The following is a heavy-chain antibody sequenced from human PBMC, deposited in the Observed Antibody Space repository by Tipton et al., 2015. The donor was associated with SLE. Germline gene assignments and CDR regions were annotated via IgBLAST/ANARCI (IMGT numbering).Heavy chain of an antibody. CDR2: IYHSGST. CDR1: GGSTTTSRNY. J-gene: IGHJ5*02. Sequence: TLSLTCIVSGGSTTTSRNYWGWIRQPPGKGLEWIASIYHSGSTYYNPSLKSRVTISVDTSKNQFSLKLSSVTAADTAVYYCARDDSSAVDPWGQGTLVTVSS. V-gene: IGHV4-39*07. CDR3: ARDDSSAVDP. D-gene: IGHD3-22*01.